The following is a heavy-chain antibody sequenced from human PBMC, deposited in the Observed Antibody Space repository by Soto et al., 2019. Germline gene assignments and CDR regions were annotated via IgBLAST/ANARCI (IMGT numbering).Heavy chain of an antibody. V-gene: IGHV1-69*01. D-gene: IGHD3-16*01. CDR3: ARGETYLGV. J-gene: IGHJ6*02. Sequence: QLVQSGAEVKKPGSSVKVSCKTSRDTFNKYAFNWVRQAPGQGLEWMGWIIPIFSSRNYAEKFQGRVTITADDSTSTAYMELRSLRFEDTAVYYCARGETYLGVWGQGTTVTVSS. CDR2: IIPIFSSR. CDR1: RDTFNKYA.